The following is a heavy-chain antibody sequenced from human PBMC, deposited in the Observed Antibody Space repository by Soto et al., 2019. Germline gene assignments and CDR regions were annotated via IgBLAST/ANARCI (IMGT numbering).Heavy chain of an antibody. Sequence: SETLSLTCTFSGGSISSYYWSWIRQPPGKGLEWIGYIYYSGSTNYNPSLKSRVTISVDTSKNQFSLKLSSVTAADTAVYYCARGEFSSSPPWFDPWGQGTLVTVSS. V-gene: IGHV4-59*01. CDR2: IYYSGST. D-gene: IGHD6-6*01. CDR1: GGSISSYY. CDR3: ARGEFSSSPPWFDP. J-gene: IGHJ5*02.